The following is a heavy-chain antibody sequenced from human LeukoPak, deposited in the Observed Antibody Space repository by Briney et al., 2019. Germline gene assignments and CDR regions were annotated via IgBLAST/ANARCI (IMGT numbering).Heavy chain of an antibody. CDR2: IYYSGST. CDR3: ARAPRHCSGGSCYPNWFDP. J-gene: IGHJ5*02. V-gene: IGHV4-59*01. D-gene: IGHD2-15*01. Sequence: SETLSLTCTVSGGSISSYYWSWIRQPPGKGLEWIGYIYYSGSTNYNPSLKSRVTISVDTSKNQFSLKLSSVTAADTAVYYCARAPRHCSGGSCYPNWFDPWGQGTLVTVSS. CDR1: GGSISSYY.